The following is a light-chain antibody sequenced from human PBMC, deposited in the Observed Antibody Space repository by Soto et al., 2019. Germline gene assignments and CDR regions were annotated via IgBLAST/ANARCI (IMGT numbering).Light chain of an antibody. CDR2: DVS. Sequence: QSALTQPASVSGSPGLSIAISCTGTSSDVGGYNSVSWYQQHPGKAPKLMIYDVSNRPSGVSNRFSGSKSGNTASLTISGLQAEDEGYYYCSSYTTGGSHVFGTGTKLTVL. CDR1: SSDVGGYNS. CDR3: SSYTTGGSHV. J-gene: IGLJ1*01. V-gene: IGLV2-14*01.